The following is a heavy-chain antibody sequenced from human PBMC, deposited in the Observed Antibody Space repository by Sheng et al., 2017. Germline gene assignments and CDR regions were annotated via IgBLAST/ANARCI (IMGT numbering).Heavy chain of an antibody. J-gene: IGHJ1*01. V-gene: IGHV1-69*05. Sequence: QVQLVQSGAEVKKPGSSVKVSCKASGGTFSSYAISWVRQAPGQGLEWMGGIIPIFGTANYAQKFQGRVTITTDESTSTAYMELSSLRSEDTAVYYCASTDTFVGIAAAGTGPRPGAEYFQHWGQGTLVTVSS. D-gene: IGHD6-13*01. CDR2: IIPIFGTA. CDR3: ASTDTFVGIAAAGTGPRPGAEYFQH. CDR1: GGTFSSYA.